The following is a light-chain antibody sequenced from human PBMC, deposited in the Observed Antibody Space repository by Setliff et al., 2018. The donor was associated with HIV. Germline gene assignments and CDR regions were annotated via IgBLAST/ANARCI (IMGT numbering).Light chain of an antibody. J-gene: IGLJ3*02. V-gene: IGLV2-14*03. CDR1: SSDVGGYNY. Sequence: QSALTQPASVSGSPGQSITISCTGSSSDVGGYNYVSWYQQHPGKAPKLMIYDVSQRPSGVSDRFSGSKSSITASLTISGLQPEDESDYYCSSYTASSTLVFGGGTKGTVL. CDR3: SSYTASSTLV. CDR2: DVS.